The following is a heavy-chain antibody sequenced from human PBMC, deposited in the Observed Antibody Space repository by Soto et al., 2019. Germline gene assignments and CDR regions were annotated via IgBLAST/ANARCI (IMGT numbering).Heavy chain of an antibody. CDR1: GFDLNYYS. V-gene: IGHV3-21*01. J-gene: IGHJ4*02. CDR2: ISPRSDDI. CDR3: ARPRGPRGYDLIDY. Sequence: DVQLVESGGDLVRPGGSLRLSCAASGFDLNYYSMNWVRQAPAKGLEWVSSISPRSDDIYYADSVKGRFTISRDNAKNSVYLQMNSLRDEDTAVYYCARPRGPRGYDLIDYWGQGTLVIVSS. D-gene: IGHD5-12*01.